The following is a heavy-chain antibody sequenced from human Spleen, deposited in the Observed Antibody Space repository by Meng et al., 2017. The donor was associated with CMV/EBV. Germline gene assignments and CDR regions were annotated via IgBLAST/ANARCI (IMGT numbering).Heavy chain of an antibody. CDR1: YTFTGYY. D-gene: IGHD3-22*01. CDR3: ARTHRTLYYYDNSGFDP. J-gene: IGHJ5*02. Sequence: YTFTGYYMYWLRQAPGQGLEWMGWINPNSGGTTYEEKVQDRVTMTRETSISTVYMELSRLRSDDTAVYYCARTHRTLYYYDNSGFDPWGQGTLVTVSS. V-gene: IGHV1-2*02. CDR2: INPNSGGT.